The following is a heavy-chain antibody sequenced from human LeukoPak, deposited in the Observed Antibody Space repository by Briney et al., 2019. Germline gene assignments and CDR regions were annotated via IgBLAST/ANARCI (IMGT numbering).Heavy chain of an antibody. V-gene: IGHV4-38-2*01. CDR1: GYSISSGYY. CDR3: ARRGSGYGFDY. Sequence: SETLSLTCAVSGYSISSGYYWGWIRQPPGKGLEWIGSIYHSGSTYYNPYLKSRVTISVDTSKNQFSLKLSSVTAADTAVYYCARRGSGYGFDYWGQGTLVTVSS. CDR2: IYHSGST. J-gene: IGHJ4*02. D-gene: IGHD3-22*01.